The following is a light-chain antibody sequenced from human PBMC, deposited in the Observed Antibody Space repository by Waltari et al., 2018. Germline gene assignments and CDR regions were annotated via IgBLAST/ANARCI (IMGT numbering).Light chain of an antibody. CDR1: QRVSNY. Sequence: DIQMTQSPSSLSASVGDRVTITCQASQRVSNYLNWYQQRPGKAPKLLIYAASTLQSGVPSRFGGSGSGTDFTLTISSLQPEDFATYYCQQGYRTPLTFGGGTKVDIK. CDR3: QQGYRTPLT. CDR2: AAS. V-gene: IGKV1-39*01. J-gene: IGKJ4*01.